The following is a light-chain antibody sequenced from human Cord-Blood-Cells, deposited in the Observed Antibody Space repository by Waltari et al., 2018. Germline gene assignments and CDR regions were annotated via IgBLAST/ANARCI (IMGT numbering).Light chain of an antibody. V-gene: IGLV2-14*01. CDR3: SSYTSSSTLYG. CDR1: SSDVGGYNY. Sequence: QSALTQPASVSGSPGQSITISCTGTSSDVGGYNYVSWYQQHPGNAPKLMIYDVSNRPSVVSQRFSGSTSGNTASLTISGLQAEDEADYYCSSYTSSSTLYGFGTGTKVTVL. J-gene: IGLJ1*01. CDR2: DVS.